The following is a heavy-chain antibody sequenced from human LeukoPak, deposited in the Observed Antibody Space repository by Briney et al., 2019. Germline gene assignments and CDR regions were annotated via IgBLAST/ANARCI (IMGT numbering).Heavy chain of an antibody. CDR1: GASFSSCGYY. CDR3: ARRGGSGRNFDY. J-gene: IGHJ4*02. D-gene: IGHD3-10*01. CDR2: IYYSGST. V-gene: IGHV4-61*08. Sequence: SETLSLTCTVSGASFSSCGYYWSWIRQPPGKGLEWIGYIYYSGSTNYNPSLKSRLTISVYTAKNQFSLKVNSVTAADTAIYYCARRGGSGRNFDYWGQGTLVTVSS.